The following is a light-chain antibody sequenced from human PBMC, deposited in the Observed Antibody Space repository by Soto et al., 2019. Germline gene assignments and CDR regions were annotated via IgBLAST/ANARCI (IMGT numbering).Light chain of an antibody. V-gene: IGKV4-1*01. CDR2: WAS. CDR1: QSVLYSSKNKNY. J-gene: IGKJ2*01. Sequence: DIVMTQSPDSLAVSLGERATVNCTSRQSVLYSSKNKNYLAWYQQKPGQSPKLLIYWASSRESGVPDLFSGSVSRTDFTLTISSLQAEDVAVYYCQQYYRTPYTFGQGTKLAI. CDR3: QQYYRTPYT.